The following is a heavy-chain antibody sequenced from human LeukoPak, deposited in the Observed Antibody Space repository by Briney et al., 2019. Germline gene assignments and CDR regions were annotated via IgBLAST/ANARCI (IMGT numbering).Heavy chain of an antibody. CDR1: GFTFSAYA. D-gene: IGHD1-26*01. CDR2: IGNSDGKP. V-gene: IGHV3-48*04. J-gene: IGHJ4*02. CDR3: ARGGSGSQPLDY. Sequence: GGSLRLSCTASGFTFSAYAMNWVCQAPGKGLEWLADIGNSDGKPYYADSVKGRFTISRDNAKNSLYLQMNSLRAEDTAVYYCARGGSGSQPLDYWGQGTLVTVSS.